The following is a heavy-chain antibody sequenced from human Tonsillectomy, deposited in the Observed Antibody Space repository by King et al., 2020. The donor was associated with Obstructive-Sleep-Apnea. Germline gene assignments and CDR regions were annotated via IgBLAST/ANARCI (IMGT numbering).Heavy chain of an antibody. Sequence: VQLVESGGGSVKPGGSLRLSCAASGFTFSDYYMTWIRQAPGKGLEWVSYISTSSSHTDYADSVKGRFTISRDNAKNTLYLQMNSLGTEDTALYYCTRGHYGMDGWGQGTTVTVSS. CDR1: GFTFSDYY. J-gene: IGHJ6*02. V-gene: IGHV3-11*06. CDR3: TRGHYGMDG. CDR2: ISTSSSHT.